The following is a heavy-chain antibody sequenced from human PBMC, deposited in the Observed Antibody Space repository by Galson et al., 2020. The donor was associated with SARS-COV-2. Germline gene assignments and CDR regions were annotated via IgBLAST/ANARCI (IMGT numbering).Heavy chain of an antibody. D-gene: IGHD2-21*02. V-gene: IGHV4-38-2*01. J-gene: IGHJ2*01. Sequence: SQTLSLTCAVSGYSVSTTNYWGWVRLAPGKGLEWIGSIYPNGRTYYNPSLESRVTISVDTSRNQFSLTLASVTAADTAFYYCARQGDNMIVLVTVPGWFFDLWGRGTLVTVSS. CDR1: GYSVSTTNY. CDR2: IYPNGRT. CDR3: ARQGDNMIVLVTVPGWFFDL.